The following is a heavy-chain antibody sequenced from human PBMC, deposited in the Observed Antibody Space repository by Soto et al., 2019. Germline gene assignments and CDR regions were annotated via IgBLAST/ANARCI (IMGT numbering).Heavy chain of an antibody. V-gene: IGHV1-18*01. Sequence: ASVKVSCKASGYTFTSYGISWVRQAPGQGLEWMGWISAYNGNTNYAQKLQGRVTMTTDTSTSTAYMELRSLRSDDTAVYYCARDTLLYSGSWAQGRFDPWGQGTLVTVSS. D-gene: IGHD6-13*01. CDR1: GYTFTSYG. CDR2: ISAYNGNT. CDR3: ARDTLLYSGSWAQGRFDP. J-gene: IGHJ5*02.